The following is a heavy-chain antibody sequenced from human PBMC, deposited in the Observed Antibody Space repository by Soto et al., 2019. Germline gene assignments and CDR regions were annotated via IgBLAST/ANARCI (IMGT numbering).Heavy chain of an antibody. CDR1: GGTFSSYA. CDR2: IIPIFGTA. V-gene: IGHV1-69*01. Sequence: QVQLVQSGAEVKKPGSSVKVSCKASGGTFSSYAISWVRQAPGQGLEWMGGIIPIFGTANYAQKFQGRVTITADESTSTAYMELSSLRSEDTAVYYCARYFPPLYSSSSGYYYYGMDVWGQGTTVTVSS. J-gene: IGHJ6*02. D-gene: IGHD6-6*01. CDR3: ARYFPPLYSSSSGYYYYGMDV.